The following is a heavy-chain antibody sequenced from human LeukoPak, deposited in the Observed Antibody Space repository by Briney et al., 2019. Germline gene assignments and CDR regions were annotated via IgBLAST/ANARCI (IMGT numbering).Heavy chain of an antibody. CDR1: GGTFSSYA. CDR2: IIPILGIA. D-gene: IGHD1-26*01. CDR3: ARGRSGSYYFDY. Sequence: SVKVSCKASGGTFSSYAISWVRPAPGQGLEWMGRIIPILGIANYAQKFQGRVTITADKSTSTAYMELSSLRSEDTAVYYCARGRSGSYYFDYWGQGTLVTVSS. J-gene: IGHJ4*02. V-gene: IGHV1-69*04.